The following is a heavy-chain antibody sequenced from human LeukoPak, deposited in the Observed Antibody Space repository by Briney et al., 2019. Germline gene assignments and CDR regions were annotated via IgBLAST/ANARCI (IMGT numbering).Heavy chain of an antibody. V-gene: IGHV3-30*18. CDR1: GLTFSSYG. J-gene: IGHJ4*02. CDR3: AKEGLQPFFDY. Sequence: GGSLRLSCAASGLTFSSYGMHWVRQAPGKGLEWVAVISYDGSNKYYADSVKGRFTISRDNSKNTLYLQMNSLRAEDTAVYYCAKEGLQPFFDYWGQGTLDTVSS. CDR2: ISYDGSNK. D-gene: IGHD6-13*01.